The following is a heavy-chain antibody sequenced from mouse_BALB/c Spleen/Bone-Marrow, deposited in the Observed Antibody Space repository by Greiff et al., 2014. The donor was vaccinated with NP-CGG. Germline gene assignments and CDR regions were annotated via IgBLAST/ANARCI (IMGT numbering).Heavy chain of an antibody. Sequence: EVQLVESGGGLVQPGGSLKLSCAASGFTFSSYTMSWVRQTPEKRLEWVAYISNGGGSTYYPDTVKGRFTISGDNAKNTLYLQMSSLKSEDTAMYYCARHGGSRGYYFDYWGQGTTLTVSS. CDR3: ARHGGSRGYYFDY. V-gene: IGHV5-12-2*01. CDR2: ISNGGGST. J-gene: IGHJ2*01. CDR1: GFTFSSYT. D-gene: IGHD1-1*01.